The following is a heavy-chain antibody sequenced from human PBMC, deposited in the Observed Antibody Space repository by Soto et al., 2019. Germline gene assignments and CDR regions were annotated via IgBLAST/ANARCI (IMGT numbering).Heavy chain of an antibody. V-gene: IGHV1-69*13. D-gene: IGHD3-22*01. CDR2: IIPIFGTA. J-gene: IGHJ5*02. Sequence: ASVKVSCKASGGTFSSYAISWVRQAPGQGLEWMGGIIPIFGTANYAQKFQGRVTITADESTSTAYMELSSLRSEDTAVYYCALRQDYDSSGYPNWFDPWGQGTLVTVSS. CDR3: ALRQDYDSSGYPNWFDP. CDR1: GGTFSSYA.